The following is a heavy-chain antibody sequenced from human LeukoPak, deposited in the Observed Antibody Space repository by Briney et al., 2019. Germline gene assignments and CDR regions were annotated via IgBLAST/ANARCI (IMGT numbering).Heavy chain of an antibody. D-gene: IGHD6-13*01. Sequence: SETLSLTCSVSGGSISSYYWNWIRQPPGKGLEWIGYIYYSGSTNYNPSLKGRVTISVDTSKNQFSLKLSSVTAADTAVYYCARDKVAAAGYWYFDLWGRGTLVTVSS. J-gene: IGHJ2*01. V-gene: IGHV4-59*01. CDR3: ARDKVAAAGYWYFDL. CDR1: GGSISSYY. CDR2: IYYSGST.